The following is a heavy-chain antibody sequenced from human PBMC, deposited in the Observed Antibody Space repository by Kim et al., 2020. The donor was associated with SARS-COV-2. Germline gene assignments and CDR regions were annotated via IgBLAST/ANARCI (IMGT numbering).Heavy chain of an antibody. V-gene: IGHV3-21*01. Sequence: GGSLRLSCAASGFTFSTYSMHWVRQAPGKGLEWVSSITISSSTFIYYADSVKGRFTISRDNAKNSLYLQMNSLRPEDTAVYYCARGAPRYFDYWGQGTLV. CDR1: GFTFSTYS. J-gene: IGHJ4*02. CDR3: ARGAPRYFDY. CDR2: ITISSSTFI.